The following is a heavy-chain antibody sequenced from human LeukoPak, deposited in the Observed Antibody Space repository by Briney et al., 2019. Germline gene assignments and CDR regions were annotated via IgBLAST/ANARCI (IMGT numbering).Heavy chain of an antibody. CDR1: GFTFSSYS. D-gene: IGHD5-12*01. Sequence: GGSLRLSCAASGFTFSSYSMNWVRQAPGKGLEWVSSISSSSSYIYYAGSVKGRFTISRDNAKNSLYLQMNSLRAEDTAVYYCARTVRQGDIVATIHFDYWGQGTLVTVSS. V-gene: IGHV3-21*01. J-gene: IGHJ4*02. CDR2: ISSSSSYI. CDR3: ARTVRQGDIVATIHFDY.